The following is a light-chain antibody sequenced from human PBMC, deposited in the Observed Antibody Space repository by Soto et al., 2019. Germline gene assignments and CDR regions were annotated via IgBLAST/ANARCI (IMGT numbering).Light chain of an antibody. Sequence: QSALTQPASVSGSPGQSITISCTGTSSDLGTYNYVSWYQQHPGKAPKLLIYVVTNRPSGVSTRFSGSKSGNTASLTISGLQAEDEADYYCFSYRSTGILLFGGGTKLTVL. CDR2: VVT. V-gene: IGLV2-14*01. CDR1: SSDLGTYNY. J-gene: IGLJ2*01. CDR3: FSYRSTGILL.